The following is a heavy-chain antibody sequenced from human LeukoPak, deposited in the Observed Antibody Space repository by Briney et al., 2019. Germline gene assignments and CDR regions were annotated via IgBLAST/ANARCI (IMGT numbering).Heavy chain of an antibody. CDR2: INPSGGST. CDR3: ARDLVITGTTEDYYMDV. Sequence: ASVKVSCKASGYTFTSYYMHWVRPAPGQGLEWMGIINPSGGSTSYAQKFQGRVTMTRDMSTSTVYMELSRLRSEDTAVYYCARDLVITGTTEDYYMDVWGKGTTVTVSS. J-gene: IGHJ6*03. CDR1: GYTFTSYY. V-gene: IGHV1-46*01. D-gene: IGHD1-7*01.